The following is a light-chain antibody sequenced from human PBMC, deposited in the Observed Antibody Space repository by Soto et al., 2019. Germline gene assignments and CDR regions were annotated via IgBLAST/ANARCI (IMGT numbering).Light chain of an antibody. J-gene: IGKJ1*01. CDR2: NTS. CDR3: QHYGGSFI. Sequence: EIVMTQSPATLSVSPGERAPLSCSASQSVSSNLAWYQQKPGQAPRLLIYNTSSRATGIPDRFSGSGSGTDFTLSISRLEPEDFAVYYCQHYGGSFIFGPGTKVDIK. V-gene: IGKV3-20*01. CDR1: QSVSSN.